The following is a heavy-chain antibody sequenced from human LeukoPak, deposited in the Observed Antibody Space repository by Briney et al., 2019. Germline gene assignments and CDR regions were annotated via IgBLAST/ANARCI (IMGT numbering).Heavy chain of an antibody. CDR2: IYYSGST. Sequence: SETLSLTCTVSGGSISSYYWSWIRQPPGKGLEWIGYIYYSGSTNYNPSLKSRVTISVDTSKNQFSLKLSSVTAADTAVYYCARARYLQQRQKYYYYMDVWGKGTTVTVSS. V-gene: IGHV4-59*12. CDR1: GGSISSYY. D-gene: IGHD6-13*01. J-gene: IGHJ6*03. CDR3: ARARYLQQRQKYYYYMDV.